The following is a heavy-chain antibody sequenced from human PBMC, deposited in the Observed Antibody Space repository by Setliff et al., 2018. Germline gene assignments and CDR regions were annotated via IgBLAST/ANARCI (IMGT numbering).Heavy chain of an antibody. CDR3: VKTHWDTWIRGAFDI. J-gene: IGHJ3*02. CDR1: GFTFNTYT. CDR2: IGPNGGST. V-gene: IGHV3-64D*09. D-gene: IGHD3-10*01. Sequence: GGSLRLSCSASGFTFNTYTMHWVRQAPGKGLEYVSSIGPNGGSTSYANSVKGRFTISRDSSKNTLYLQMSSLGAEDTAVYYCVKTHWDTWIRGAFDIWGQGTMVTVSS.